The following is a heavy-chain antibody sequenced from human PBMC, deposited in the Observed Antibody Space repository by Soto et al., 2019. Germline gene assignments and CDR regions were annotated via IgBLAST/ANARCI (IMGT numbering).Heavy chain of an antibody. Sequence: QLQQWDAGLLKHSETLSLTCAVNAESFRGYYWSWIRQPPGKGLGWLREINHSGITNYNPSIKSRVTMSVDTAKNRFPRKLSSVTGADTAVYCCARGRWYYPLTVTTYNWFKPRGQGTLVTVSS. CDR2: INHSGIT. V-gene: IGHV4-34*01. CDR1: AESFRGYY. J-gene: IGHJ5*02. CDR3: ARGRWYYPLTVTTYNWFKP. D-gene: IGHD6-13*01.